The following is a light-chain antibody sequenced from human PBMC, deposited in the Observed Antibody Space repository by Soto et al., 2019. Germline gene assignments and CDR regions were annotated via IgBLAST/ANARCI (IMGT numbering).Light chain of an antibody. J-gene: IGKJ2*01. Sequence: DIQMTQSPSTLSASVGDRVTITCRASQSLSSWLAWYQQKPGKAPKLLIYDASSLESGVPSRFSGSVSGTEFTLTISSLQPDDFATYYCQQYNSYSLYTFGHCTKLEIK. V-gene: IGKV1-5*01. CDR3: QQYNSYSLYT. CDR2: DAS. CDR1: QSLSSW.